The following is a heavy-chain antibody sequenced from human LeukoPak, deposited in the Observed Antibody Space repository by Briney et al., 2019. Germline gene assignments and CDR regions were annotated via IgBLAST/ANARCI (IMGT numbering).Heavy chain of an antibody. J-gene: IGHJ4*02. CDR3: ARDYGDYDYYFDY. Sequence: PGGSLRLSCAASGFTFSSYEMNWVRQAPGKGLEWVSYISSSGSTIYYADSVKGRFTISRDNAKNSLYLQMNSLKAEDTAVYYCARDYGDYDYYFDYWGQGTLVTVSS. V-gene: IGHV3-48*03. CDR2: ISSSGSTI. CDR1: GFTFSSYE. D-gene: IGHD4-17*01.